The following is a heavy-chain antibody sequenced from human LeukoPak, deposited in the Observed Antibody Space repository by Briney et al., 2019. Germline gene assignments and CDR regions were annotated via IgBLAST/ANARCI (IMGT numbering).Heavy chain of an antibody. CDR3: AKVSADNRHAIGFFFDS. D-gene: IGHD1-1*01. CDR1: GFTFRDYA. CDR2: ISYEGTNK. V-gene: IGHV3-30-3*01. Sequence: GGSLRVSCAASGFTFRDYAMHWVRQAPGQGLEWVALISYEGTNKYYADSVKGRFTISRDNSKNTLYLEVNSLRAEDTAVYFCAKVSADNRHAIGFFFDSWGQGTLVTVSS. J-gene: IGHJ4*02.